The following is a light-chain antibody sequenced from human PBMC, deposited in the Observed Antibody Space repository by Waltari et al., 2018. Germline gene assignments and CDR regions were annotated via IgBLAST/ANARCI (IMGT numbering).Light chain of an antibody. V-gene: IGLV4-69*01. CDR3: QTGGHGTWV. Sequence: QLVLTQSPSASASLGASVKLTCTLSSGHSSNVIARPPQPPEKGPRYLMKVSSDGSHNKGDAIPVRFSGSSSGAGRYLTISSLQSEDEADYYCQTGGHGTWVFGGGTKLTVL. CDR1: SGHSSNV. J-gene: IGLJ3*02. CDR2: VSSDGSH.